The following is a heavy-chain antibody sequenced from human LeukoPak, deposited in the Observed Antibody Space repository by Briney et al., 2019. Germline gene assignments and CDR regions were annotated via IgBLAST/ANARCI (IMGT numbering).Heavy chain of an antibody. D-gene: IGHD3-10*01. J-gene: IGHJ4*02. CDR3: AGGRGLMSVRGVISDSDY. Sequence: SETLSLTCAVYGGSFSGYYWSWIRQPPGKGLEWIGEINHSGSTNYNPSLKSRVTISVDTSKNQFSLKLSSVTAADTAVYYCAGGRGLMSVRGVISDSDYWGQGTLVTVSS. CDR1: GGSFSGYY. V-gene: IGHV4-34*01. CDR2: INHSGST.